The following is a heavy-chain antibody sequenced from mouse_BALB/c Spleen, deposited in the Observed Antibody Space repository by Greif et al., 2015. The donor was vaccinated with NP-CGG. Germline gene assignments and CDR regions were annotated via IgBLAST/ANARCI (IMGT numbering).Heavy chain of an antibody. J-gene: IGHJ1*01. CDR2: IYPGSGST. V-gene: IGHV1S22*01. CDR1: GYTFTSYW. D-gene: IGHD2-9*01. Sequence: LQQSGSELVRPGASVKLSCKASGYTFTSYWMHWVKQRHGQGLEWIGNIYPGSGSTNYDEKFKSKGTLTVDTSSSTAYMHLSSLTSEDSAVYYCTTYYGYDDGDWYFDVWGAGTTVTVSS. CDR3: TTYYGYDDGDWYFDV.